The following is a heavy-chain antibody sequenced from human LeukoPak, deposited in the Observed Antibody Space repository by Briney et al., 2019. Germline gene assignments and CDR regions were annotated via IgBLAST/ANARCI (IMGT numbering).Heavy chain of an antibody. J-gene: IGHJ4*02. D-gene: IGHD3-22*01. CDR2: INPNSGGT. Sequence: ASVTVSCKASGYTFTGYYMHWVRQAPGQGLEWMGWINPNSGGTNYAQKFQGRVTMTRDTSISTAYMELSRLRSDDTAVYYCARDQYDSSGSLFDYWGQGTLVTVSS. CDR1: GYTFTGYY. CDR3: ARDQYDSSGSLFDY. V-gene: IGHV1-2*02.